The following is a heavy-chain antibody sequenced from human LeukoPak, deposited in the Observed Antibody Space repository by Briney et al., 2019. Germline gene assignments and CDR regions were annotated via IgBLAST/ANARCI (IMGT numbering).Heavy chain of an antibody. CDR2: IYGGGST. D-gene: IGHD1-26*01. Sequence: GGSLRLSCAASKFTVTDHYMSWVRQAPGKGLEWISAIYGGGSTFHAASVKGRFTISRDTSSNTIYLLMNSLRAEDTATYYCARGTGRVPYYSNMDVWGQGTTVIVSS. J-gene: IGHJ6*02. CDR3: ARGTGRVPYYSNMDV. V-gene: IGHV3-66*01. CDR1: KFTVTDHY.